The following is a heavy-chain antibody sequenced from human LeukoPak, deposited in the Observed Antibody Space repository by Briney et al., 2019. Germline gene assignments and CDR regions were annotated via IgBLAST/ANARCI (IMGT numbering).Heavy chain of an antibody. Sequence: GGSLRLSCAASGFTFSIYAMHWVRQAPGKGLEWVAAISYDGSNKYYADSVKGRFTISRDTSKSTVYLQMNSLRPEDTALYYCAKDRVLWYDSSGYYSPDFWGQGTLVTVSS. CDR1: GFTFSIYA. D-gene: IGHD3-22*01. V-gene: IGHV3-30*04. CDR2: ISYDGSNK. J-gene: IGHJ4*02. CDR3: AKDRVLWYDSSGYYSPDF.